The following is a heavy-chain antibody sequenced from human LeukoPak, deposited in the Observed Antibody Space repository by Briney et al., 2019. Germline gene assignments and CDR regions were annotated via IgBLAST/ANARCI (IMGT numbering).Heavy chain of an antibody. D-gene: IGHD5-24*01. CDR1: GGSIGTTNCY. CDR3: VRQLEMATIGSHDY. J-gene: IGHJ4*02. V-gene: IGHV4-39*01. CDR2: VYYSGST. Sequence: SETLSLTCAVSGGSIGTTNCYWGWIRQPPGEGLEWIGSVYYSGSTWYNPSLKSRVTISVDTSKSQFSLKLTSVTAADTAVYYCVRQLEMATIGSHDYWGQGTLVTVSS.